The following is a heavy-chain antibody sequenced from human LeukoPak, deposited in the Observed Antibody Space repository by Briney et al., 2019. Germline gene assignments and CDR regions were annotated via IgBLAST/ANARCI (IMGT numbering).Heavy chain of an antibody. Sequence: SETLSLTCAVYGGSFSGYYWSWIRQSPGRGLEWIVNFFYGGSTYYNPSLKSRVTISGDASKNQFSLKLSSVTAADTAIYYCARVSFDNAFDIWGQGTVVTVSS. CDR3: ARVSFDNAFDI. V-gene: IGHV4-59*01. CDR1: GGSFSGYY. J-gene: IGHJ3*02. CDR2: FFYGGST. D-gene: IGHD2/OR15-2a*01.